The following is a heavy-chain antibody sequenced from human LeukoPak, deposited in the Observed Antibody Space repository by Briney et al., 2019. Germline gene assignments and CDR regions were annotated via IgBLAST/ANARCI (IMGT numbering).Heavy chain of an antibody. J-gene: IGHJ5*02. CDR1: GGSFSSGSYY. CDR3: ARDSSYGGRWFDP. CDR2: IYYSGST. V-gene: IGHV4-61*01. D-gene: IGHD3-16*01. Sequence: SETLSLTCTVSGGSFSSGSYYWSWIRQPPGKGLEWIGYIYYSGSTNYNPSLKSRVTISVDTSKNQFSLKLSSVTAADTAVYYCARDSSYGGRWFDPWGQGTLVTVSS.